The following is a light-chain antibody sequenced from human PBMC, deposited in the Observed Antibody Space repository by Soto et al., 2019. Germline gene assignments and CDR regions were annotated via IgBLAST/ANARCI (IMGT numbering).Light chain of an antibody. CDR1: QSISSF. V-gene: IGKV1-39*01. Sequence: DIQMTQSPSSLSAFVGDRVTITCRASQSISSFLNWYQQKPGKAPKLLIYAASTLQTGVPSRFSGSGSGTDFTLTISNLQPEDFATYYCHQTDTIPETFGQGTKVEIK. CDR3: HQTDTIPET. CDR2: AAS. J-gene: IGKJ1*01.